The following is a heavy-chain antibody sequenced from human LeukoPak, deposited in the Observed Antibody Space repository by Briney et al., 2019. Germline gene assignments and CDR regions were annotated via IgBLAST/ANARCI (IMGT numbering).Heavy chain of an antibody. D-gene: IGHD5-24*01. V-gene: IGHV1-69*02. J-gene: IGHJ6*02. Sequence: SVKVSCKASGGSFSNYSISWVRQAPGQGLEWMGRIIPLLGIKNYARKLQGRVTITADKSTSTAYMDLSSLTFEDTAVYYCVHTVGGDGYNYGRDYYFFYGIDVWGQGTTVTVSS. CDR3: VHTVGGDGYNYGRDYYFFYGIDV. CDR1: GGSFSNYS. CDR2: IIPLLGIK.